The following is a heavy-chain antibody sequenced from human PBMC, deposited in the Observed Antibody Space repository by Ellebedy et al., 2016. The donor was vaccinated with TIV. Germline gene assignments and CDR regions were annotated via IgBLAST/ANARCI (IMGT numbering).Heavy chain of an antibody. D-gene: IGHD4-17*01. CDR3: ATDPDGVYGDTSDY. J-gene: IGHJ4*02. CDR1: GFSVSSKY. CDR2: IYTVGDT. V-gene: IGHV3-53*01. Sequence: PGGSLRLSCAASGFSVSSKYMNWVRQAPGQGLEWVSVIYTVGDTHYADSVKGRFTVSRDNSKNTLYLQMNSLRAEDSAVYYCATDPDGVYGDTSDYWGRGTLVTVSS.